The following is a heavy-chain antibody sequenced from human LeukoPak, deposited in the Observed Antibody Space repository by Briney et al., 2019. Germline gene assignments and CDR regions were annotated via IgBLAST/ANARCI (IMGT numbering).Heavy chain of an antibody. D-gene: IGHD3-3*01. CDR1: GGSFSGYY. CDR2: INHSGST. V-gene: IGHV4-34*01. Sequence: SETLSLTCAVYGGSFSGYYWSWVSQPPGKGLEWIGEINHSGSTNYNPSLKSRVTISVATSKNQFSLKLSSVTAADTAVYYCARQLPLRLLERLSPGLLPYLDPWGQGPLVTVSS. J-gene: IGHJ5*02. CDR3: ARQLPLRLLERLSPGLLPYLDP.